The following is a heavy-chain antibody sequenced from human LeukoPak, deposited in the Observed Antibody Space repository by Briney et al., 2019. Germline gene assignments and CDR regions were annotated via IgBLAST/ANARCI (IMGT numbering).Heavy chain of an antibody. Sequence: GSLRLSCAASGFTFSSDAMSWVRQAPGKGLEWLSFISGDGGTTTYADSVMGRFTISRDNAKNSLFLQMNSLRDEDTAVYYCARDRDWAFDHWGQGTLVTVSS. J-gene: IGHJ4*02. V-gene: IGHV3-48*02. D-gene: IGHD3-9*01. CDR2: ISGDGGTT. CDR3: ARDRDWAFDH. CDR1: GFTFSSDA.